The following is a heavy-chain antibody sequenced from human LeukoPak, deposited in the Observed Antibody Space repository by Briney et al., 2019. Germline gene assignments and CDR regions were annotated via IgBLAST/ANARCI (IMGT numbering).Heavy chain of an antibody. CDR1: GFTFSNAW. D-gene: IGHD3-10*01. Sequence: GGSLRLSCAGSGFTFSNAWMIWVRQAPGKGLEWVSVIYSGGSTHYADSVKGRFTISEHNSNNTLYLQMNSLRAEDTAVYYCAREVSELAAFDIWGQGTMVTVSS. V-gene: IGHV3-53*04. CDR3: AREVSELAAFDI. CDR2: IYSGGST. J-gene: IGHJ3*02.